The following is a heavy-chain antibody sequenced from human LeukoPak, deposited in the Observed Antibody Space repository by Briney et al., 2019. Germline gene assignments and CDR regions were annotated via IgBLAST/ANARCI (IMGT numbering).Heavy chain of an antibody. V-gene: IGHV1-69*04. J-gene: IGHJ5*02. D-gene: IGHD3-10*01. CDR1: GGTFSSYA. Sequence: SVKVSCKASGGTFSSYAISWVRQAPGQGLEWMGRIIPILGIASYAQKFQGRVTMTRDTSTSTVYMELSSLRSEDTAVYYCARAVTMVRGVMPGSWGQGTLVTVSS. CDR3: ARAVTMVRGVMPGS. CDR2: IIPILGIA.